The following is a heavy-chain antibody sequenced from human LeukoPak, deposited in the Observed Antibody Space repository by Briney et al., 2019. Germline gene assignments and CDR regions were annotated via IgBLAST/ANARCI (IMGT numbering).Heavy chain of an antibody. CDR3: AQSYSARLGPESYYYFYVDV. CDR1: GDSLSSNSAA. J-gene: IGHJ6*03. Sequence: SQTLSLTCAISGDSLSSNSAAWDWIRQSPSRGLEWLGRTYYRSKWYYDYATSVQGRITINPTTSKHPFSLQLSSVTSEATAVYYCAQSYSARLGPESYYYFYVDVWGKGTTITVSS. V-gene: IGHV6-1*01. CDR2: TYYRSKWYY. D-gene: IGHD3-16*01.